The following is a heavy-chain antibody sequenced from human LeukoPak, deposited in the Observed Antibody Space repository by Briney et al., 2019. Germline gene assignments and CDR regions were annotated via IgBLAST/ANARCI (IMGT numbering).Heavy chain of an antibody. CDR1: GFSFGDSF. Sequence: GGSLRLSCTTSGFSFGDSFMTWVRQAPGKGLEWISPITTSSTYTFYADSVKGRFTISRDNARNSLYLQMNSLRVEDTAVYYCARDPYSGTYGNTYYYYMDVWGKGTTVTISS. J-gene: IGHJ6*03. CDR3: ARDPYSGTYGNTYYYYMDV. D-gene: IGHD1-26*01. V-gene: IGHV3-21*01. CDR2: ITTSSTYT.